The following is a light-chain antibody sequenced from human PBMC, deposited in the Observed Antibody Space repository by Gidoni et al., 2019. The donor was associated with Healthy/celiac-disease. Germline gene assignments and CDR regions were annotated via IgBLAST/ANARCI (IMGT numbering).Light chain of an antibody. CDR3: QQYGSSPLT. CDR1: PSVSSSY. V-gene: IGKV3-20*01. Sequence: EIVFTQSPGTLSLSPGERATLSCRASPSVSSSYLAWYQQKPGQAPRHLIYGASSRATGIPDKFSGSGSGTDFTLTISRLEPEDFAVYYCQQYGSSPLTFGGGTKVEIK. J-gene: IGKJ4*01. CDR2: GAS.